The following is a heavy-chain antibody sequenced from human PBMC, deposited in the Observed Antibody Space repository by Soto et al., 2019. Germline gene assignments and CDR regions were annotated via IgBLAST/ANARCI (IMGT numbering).Heavy chain of an antibody. CDR3: AKDQGHDYDFWSGYATYYYYGMDV. CDR1: GFTFSSYG. J-gene: IGHJ6*02. V-gene: IGHV3-30*18. Sequence: VQMLESGGGLVQPGGSLRLSCSASGFTFSSYGMHWVRQAPGKGLEWVAVISYDGSNKYYADSVKGRFTISRDNSKNTLYLQMNSLRAEDTAVYYCAKDQGHDYDFWSGYATYYYYGMDVWGQGTTVTVSS. CDR2: ISYDGSNK. D-gene: IGHD3-3*01.